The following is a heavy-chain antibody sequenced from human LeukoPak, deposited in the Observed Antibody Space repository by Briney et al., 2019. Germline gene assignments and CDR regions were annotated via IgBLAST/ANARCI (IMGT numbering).Heavy chain of an antibody. CDR2: FDPEDGET. Sequence: ASLNVTCTVSGYTLSDLSMYWVRNAPGKGNGRMGGFDPEDGETIYAQKFQGRVTMTEDTSTDTAYMELSSLRSEDTAVYYCARGDYVWGCYRTGIDYWGQGTLVTVSS. J-gene: IGHJ4*02. D-gene: IGHD3-16*02. V-gene: IGHV1-24*01. CDR3: ARGDYVWGCYRTGIDY. CDR1: GYTLSDLS.